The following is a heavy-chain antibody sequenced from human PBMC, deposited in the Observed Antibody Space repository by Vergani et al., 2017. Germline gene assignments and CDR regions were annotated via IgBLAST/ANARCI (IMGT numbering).Heavy chain of an antibody. V-gene: IGHV1-8*01. CDR2: MNPNSGNT. Sequence: QVQLVQSGAEVKTPGASVKVSCKASGYTFTSYDINWVRQATGQGLEWMGWMNPNSGNTGYAQKFQGRVTMTRNTSISTAYMELSSLRSEDAAVYYCAGAGESLYRSGPTRGDSWGQGTLVTVSS. CDR1: GYTFTSYD. J-gene: IGHJ4*02. D-gene: IGHD6-19*01. CDR3: AGAGESLYRSGPTRGDS.